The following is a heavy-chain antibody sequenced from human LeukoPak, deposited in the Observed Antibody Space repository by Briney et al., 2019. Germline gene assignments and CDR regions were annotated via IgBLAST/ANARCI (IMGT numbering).Heavy chain of an antibody. J-gene: IGHJ5*02. D-gene: IGHD6-13*01. CDR1: GFTFSNAW. CDR3: TTPLSIAAAEVFDP. CDR2: IKSKTDGGTT. V-gene: IGHV3-15*01. Sequence: GGSLRLSCAASGFTFSNAWMTWVRQAPGRGRECVGRIKSKTDGGTTDYAAPVKGRFTISRDDSKNTLYQQMNSLKTEDTAVYYCTTPLSIAAAEVFDPWGQGTLVTVSS.